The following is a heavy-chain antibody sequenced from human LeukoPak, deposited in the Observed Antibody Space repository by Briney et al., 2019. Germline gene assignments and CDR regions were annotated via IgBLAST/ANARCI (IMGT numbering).Heavy chain of an antibody. V-gene: IGHV3-23*01. CDR2: ISGSGGST. D-gene: IGHD6-13*01. Sequence: GRSLRLSCAASGFTFSSYAMSWVRQAPGKGLEWVSAISGSGGSTYYADSVKGRFTISRDNAKNTLYLQMNSLRAEHTAVYYCAKDKGIAAAGQFAYWGQGTLVTVSS. J-gene: IGHJ4*02. CDR3: AKDKGIAAAGQFAY. CDR1: GFTFSSYA.